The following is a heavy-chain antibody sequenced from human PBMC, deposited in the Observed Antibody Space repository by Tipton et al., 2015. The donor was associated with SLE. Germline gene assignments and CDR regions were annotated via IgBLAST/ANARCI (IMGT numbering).Heavy chain of an antibody. CDR2: ISSSSSYI. Sequence: SLRLSCAASGFTFSSYSMNWVRQAPGKGLEWVSSISSSSSYIYYADSVKGRFTISRDNAKNSLYLQMNSLRAEDTAVYYCARDARYGDSNWFDPWGQGTLVTVSS. CDR3: ARDARYGDSNWFDP. D-gene: IGHD4-17*01. CDR1: GFTFSSYS. J-gene: IGHJ5*02. V-gene: IGHV3-21*01.